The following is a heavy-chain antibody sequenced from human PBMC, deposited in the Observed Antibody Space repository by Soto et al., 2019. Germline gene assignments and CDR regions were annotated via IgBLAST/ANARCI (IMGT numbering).Heavy chain of an antibody. Sequence: QVQLQQWGAGLLKPSETLSLTCAVYGGSFSGYYWSWIRQPPGKGLEWIGEINHSGSTNYNPSLTSRVTISVDTSKNQFSLKLSSVTAADTAVYYCARAYEWGATTRKVDFVYWGQGTLVTVSS. J-gene: IGHJ4*02. CDR2: INHSGST. V-gene: IGHV4-34*01. CDR1: GGSFSGYY. CDR3: ARAYEWGATTRKVDFVY. D-gene: IGHD5-12*01.